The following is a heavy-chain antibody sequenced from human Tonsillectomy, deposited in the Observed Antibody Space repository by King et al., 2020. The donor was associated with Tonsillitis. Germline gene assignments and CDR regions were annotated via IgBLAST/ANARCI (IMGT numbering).Heavy chain of an antibody. V-gene: IGHV3-9*01. D-gene: IGHD6-6*01. CDR2: INWNSANI. CDR1: GFTFDDSA. Sequence: VQLVESGGGLVQPGRSLRLSCAASGFTFDDSAMHWVRQIPGKGLEWVSGINWNSANIDYADSVKGRFTISRDNAENSLYLQMNSLRTEDTALYYCAKDPDQSIAVRSYNWFDDWGQGTLVTVSP. J-gene: IGHJ5*02. CDR3: AKDPDQSIAVRSYNWFDD.